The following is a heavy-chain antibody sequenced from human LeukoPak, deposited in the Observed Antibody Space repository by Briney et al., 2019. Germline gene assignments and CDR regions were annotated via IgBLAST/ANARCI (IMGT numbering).Heavy chain of an antibody. Sequence: PGGSLRLSCAASGFTFSSYGMSWVRQAPGKGLEWVSAISGSGGSTYYADSVKGRFTISRDNSKNTLYLQMNSLRAEDTAVYYCARDFDTAMVISQDYWGQGTLVTVSS. V-gene: IGHV3-23*01. CDR1: GFTFSSYG. CDR2: ISGSGGST. J-gene: IGHJ4*02. D-gene: IGHD5-18*01. CDR3: ARDFDTAMVISQDY.